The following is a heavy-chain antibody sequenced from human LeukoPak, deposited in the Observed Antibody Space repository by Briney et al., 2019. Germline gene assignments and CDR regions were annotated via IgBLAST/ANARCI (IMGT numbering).Heavy chain of an antibody. Sequence: GGSLRLSCAASGFTFSSYSMHWVRQAPGKGLEWVSSISASSSSIYYADSVKGRFTISRDNAKNSLYLQMNSLRAEDTAVYYCXXXXXXPRRVATSFDYWGQGTLVTVSS. CDR1: GFTFSSYS. D-gene: IGHD5-12*01. J-gene: IGHJ4*02. CDR3: XXXXXXPRRVATSFDY. V-gene: IGHV3-21*01. CDR2: ISASSSSI.